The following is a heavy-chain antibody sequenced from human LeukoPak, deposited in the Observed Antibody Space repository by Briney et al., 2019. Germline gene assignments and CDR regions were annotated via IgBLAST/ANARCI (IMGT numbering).Heavy chain of an antibody. CDR2: ISSNGGST. V-gene: IGHV3-64*01. CDR3: AKDGVVDCGGDCYPNWFDP. D-gene: IGHD2-21*02. J-gene: IGHJ5*02. Sequence: PGGSLRLSCAASGFTFSSYAMHWVRQAPGKGLEYVSAISSNGGSTYYANSVKGRFTISRDNSKNTLYLQMNSLRAEDTAVYYCAKDGVVDCGGDCYPNWFDPWGQEPWSPSPQ. CDR1: GFTFSSYA.